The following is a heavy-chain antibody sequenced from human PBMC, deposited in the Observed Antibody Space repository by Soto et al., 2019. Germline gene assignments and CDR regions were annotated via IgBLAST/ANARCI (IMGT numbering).Heavy chain of an antibody. V-gene: IGHV1-69*01. J-gene: IGHJ2*01. CDR3: ARDRRVDTDRNWYFDL. Sequence: QVQLVQSGAEVKKPGSSVKVSCKASGGTFSSYAISWVRQAPGQGLEWMGGIIPIFGTSNYAQKFQGRVTITADESTSTAYMELSSLRSEDTAVYYCARDRRVDTDRNWYFDLWGRGTLVTVSS. CDR1: GGTFSSYA. D-gene: IGHD5-18*01. CDR2: IIPIFGTS.